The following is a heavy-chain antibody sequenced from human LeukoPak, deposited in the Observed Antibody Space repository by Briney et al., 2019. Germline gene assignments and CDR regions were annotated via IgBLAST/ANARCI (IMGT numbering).Heavy chain of an antibody. CDR3: AKDRKRGGSYYDY. J-gene: IGHJ4*02. CDR1: GFTFSSYA. D-gene: IGHD1-26*01. V-gene: IGHV3-23*01. Sequence: PGGSLRLSCAASGFTFSSYAMSWVRQAPGKGLEWVSAISGSGGSTYYADSVKGRFTISRDNSKNTLYLQMNSLRAEDTAVHYCAKDRKRGGSYYDYWGQGTLVTVSS. CDR2: ISGSGGST.